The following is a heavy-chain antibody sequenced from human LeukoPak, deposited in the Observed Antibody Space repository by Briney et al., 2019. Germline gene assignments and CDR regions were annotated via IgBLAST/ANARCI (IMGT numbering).Heavy chain of an antibody. D-gene: IGHD2-15*01. CDR3: AGEDCSGGSCYSPPKSKGWFDP. J-gene: IGHJ5*02. CDR2: ISPSGGAI. Sequence: PGGSLRLSCAASGFTFSTSHMNWVRQAPGKGLEWVAYISPSGGAINYADSVKGRFTISRDNAESSLYLQLNSLSAEDTAVYYCAGEDCSGGSCYSPPKSKGWFDPWGQGTLVTVSS. V-gene: IGHV3-48*01. CDR1: GFTFSTSH.